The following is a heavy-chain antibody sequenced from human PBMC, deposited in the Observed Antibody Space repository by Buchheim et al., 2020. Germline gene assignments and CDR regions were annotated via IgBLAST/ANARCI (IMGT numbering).Heavy chain of an antibody. CDR1: GGSISSSSYY. Sequence: QLQLQESGPGLVKPSETLSLTCTVSGGSISSSSYYWGWIRQPPGKGLEWIGSIYYSGSTYYNPSLKSRVTISLDTSKHQFSLKLSSVTAADTAVYYCARPGSSSWYDHYYYGMDVWGQGTT. J-gene: IGHJ6*02. CDR2: IYYSGST. D-gene: IGHD6-13*01. CDR3: ARPGSSSWYDHYYYGMDV. V-gene: IGHV4-39*01.